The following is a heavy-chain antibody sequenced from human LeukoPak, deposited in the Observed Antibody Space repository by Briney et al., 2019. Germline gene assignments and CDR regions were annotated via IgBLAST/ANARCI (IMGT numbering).Heavy chain of an antibody. CDR1: GGSISSGGYY. Sequence: SETLSLTCTVSGGSISSGGYYWSWIRQHPGTGLEWIGYIYYSGSTYYNPSLKSRVTISVGTSKNQFSLKLSSVTAADTAVYYCARVYYYDSSGYWVYYFDYWGQGTLVTVSS. V-gene: IGHV4-31*03. CDR2: IYYSGST. CDR3: ARVYYYDSSGYWVYYFDY. J-gene: IGHJ4*02. D-gene: IGHD3-22*01.